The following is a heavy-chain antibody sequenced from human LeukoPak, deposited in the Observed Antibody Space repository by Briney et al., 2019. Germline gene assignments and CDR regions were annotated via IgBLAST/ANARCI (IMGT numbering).Heavy chain of an antibody. CDR3: ARDLRYCSSTSCPGDY. CDR1: GFTFSSYW. CDR2: IKQDGSEK. D-gene: IGHD2-2*01. J-gene: IGHJ4*02. V-gene: IGHV3-7*01. Sequence: PGGSLRLSCAASGFTFSSYWMSWVRQAPGKGLEWVANIKQDGSEKYYVDFVKGRFTISRDNAKNSLYLQMNSLRAEDTAVYYCARDLRYCSSTSCPGDYWGQGTLVTVSS.